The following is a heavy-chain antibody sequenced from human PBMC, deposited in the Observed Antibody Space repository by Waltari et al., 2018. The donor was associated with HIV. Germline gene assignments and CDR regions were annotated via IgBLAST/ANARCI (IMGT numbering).Heavy chain of an antibody. CDR2: VNHVGSA. CDR1: GGSFSGYY. Sequence: VRLESWGTGPLKPSETLSLSCSVYGGSFSGYYWSWILQFPARGLEWIAEVNHVGSAKYNPSLESRVSISVDTSKKQFYLKVRSVTAADTAVYYCVRGYAAAAPYYGLDVWGQGTAVSVSS. V-gene: IGHV4-34*02. D-gene: IGHD6-13*01. CDR3: VRGYAAAAPYYGLDV. J-gene: IGHJ6*02.